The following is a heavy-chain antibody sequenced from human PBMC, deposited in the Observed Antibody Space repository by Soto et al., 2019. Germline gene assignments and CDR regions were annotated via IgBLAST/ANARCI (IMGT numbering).Heavy chain of an antibody. CDR3: ARAAQARNDWNDLGNWFQP. J-gene: IGHJ5*02. D-gene: IGHD1-1*01. CDR1: GGTFSNYA. V-gene: IGHV1-69*13. CDR2: IIPFFGTT. Sequence: SVQVSCKASGGTFSNYAISWVRQAPGHGLEWLGGIIPFFGTTNYAQKFQGRLTITADESTSTAYMELNYLTAADTAVYFCARAAQARNDWNDLGNWFQPWGQGTLVIVSS.